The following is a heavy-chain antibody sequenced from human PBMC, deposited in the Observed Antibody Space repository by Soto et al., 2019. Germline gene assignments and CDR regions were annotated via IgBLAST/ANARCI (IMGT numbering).Heavy chain of an antibody. Sequence: ASVKVSCKASGYMFTRYGISWVRQAPGQGLEWMGWISAHNGVTNYAQKLQGRVTMTTVTSTSTASMELTSLRSDDTAVYYCARQHEMANYFRYYGMDVWGQGTTVTVS. CDR2: ISAHNGVT. CDR1: GYMFTRYG. D-gene: IGHD3-16*01. CDR3: ARQHEMANYFRYYGMDV. V-gene: IGHV1-18*01. J-gene: IGHJ6*02.